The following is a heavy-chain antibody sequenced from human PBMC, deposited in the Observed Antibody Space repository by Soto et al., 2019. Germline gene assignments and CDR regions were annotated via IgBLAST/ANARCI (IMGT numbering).Heavy chain of an antibody. CDR1: ADSITGYH. V-gene: IGHV4-59*01. CDR3: ARRVGATHFDY. Sequence: SETLSLTCIVSADSITGYHWSWIRHPPGRGLEWIGDIYYSGNTRYSPSLQSRLTISVDTSKREFSPKLSSLTAADTAVYYCARRVGATHFDYWGQGLLVTVSS. D-gene: IGHD1-26*01. CDR2: IYYSGNT. J-gene: IGHJ4*02.